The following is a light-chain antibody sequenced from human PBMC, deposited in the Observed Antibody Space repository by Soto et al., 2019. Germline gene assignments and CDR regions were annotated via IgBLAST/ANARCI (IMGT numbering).Light chain of an antibody. CDR1: QSVSSSY. Sequence: EIVLTQSPGTLSLSPGERATLSCRASQSVSSSYLAWYQQKPGQAPRLLIYGASSRATGIPDRFSGSGSETDFTLTISRLEPEDFAVYYCQQYGSSPQTFGQGPKVEIK. CDR3: QQYGSSPQT. J-gene: IGKJ1*01. CDR2: GAS. V-gene: IGKV3-20*01.